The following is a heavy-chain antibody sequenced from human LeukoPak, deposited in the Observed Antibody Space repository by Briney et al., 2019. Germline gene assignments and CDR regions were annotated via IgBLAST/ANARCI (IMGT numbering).Heavy chain of an antibody. CDR2: ISAYNGNT. D-gene: IGHD6-13*01. V-gene: IGHV1-18*01. Sequence: GASVKVSCKASGYTFTSYGISWVRQAPGQGLEWMGWISAYNGNTNYAQKLQGRVTMTTDTSTSTAYMELSSLRSEDTAVYYCARSPLHSSSWYMVDYWGQGTLVTVSS. CDR1: GYTFTSYG. CDR3: ARSPLHSSSWYMVDY. J-gene: IGHJ4*02.